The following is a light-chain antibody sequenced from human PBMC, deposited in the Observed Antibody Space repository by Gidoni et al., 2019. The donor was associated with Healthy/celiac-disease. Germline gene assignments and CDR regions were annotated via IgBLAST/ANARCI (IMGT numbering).Light chain of an antibody. J-gene: IGKJ1*01. CDR1: QSVSSSY. CDR2: GGS. CDR3: QQYGSSPGT. V-gene: IGKV3-20*01. Sequence: EIVLTQSPGTLSLSPGERATLSCRASQSVSSSYLALYQQKPGQAPRLLIYGGSSMATGLPDRFSGSAVGTDFTLNISSLEPEDFAVDFWQQYGSSPGTFGQGTKVEIK.